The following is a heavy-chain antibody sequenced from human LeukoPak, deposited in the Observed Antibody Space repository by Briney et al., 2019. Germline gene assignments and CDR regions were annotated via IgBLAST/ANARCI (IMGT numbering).Heavy chain of an antibody. V-gene: IGHV5-51*01. D-gene: IGHD3-10*01. CDR2: IYPGDSDT. J-gene: IGHJ4*02. CDR3: ARPSVGELSPFDY. Sequence: GESLQISCKGSGYRFSDYWIGWVRQMPGKGLEWMGIIYPGDSDTTYSPSFQGQVTISADESITTAYLQWSTLKASDTAMYYCARPSVGELSPFDYWGQGTLVTVSS. CDR1: GYRFSDYW.